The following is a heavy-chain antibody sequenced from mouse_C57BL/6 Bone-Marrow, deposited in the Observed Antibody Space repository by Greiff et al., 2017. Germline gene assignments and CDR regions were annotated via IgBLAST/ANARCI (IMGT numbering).Heavy chain of an antibody. CDR1: GYTFTSYW. V-gene: IGHV1-69*01. Sequence: QVQLQQPGAELVMPGASVKLSCKASGYTFTSYWMHWVKQRPGQGLEWIGEIDPSDSYTNYNQKFKGKSTLTVDKSSSPAYMQLSSLTSEDSAVYYCAKGLLSPFAYWGQGTLVTVSA. J-gene: IGHJ3*01. CDR2: IDPSDSYT. CDR3: AKGLLSPFAY. D-gene: IGHD2-3*01.